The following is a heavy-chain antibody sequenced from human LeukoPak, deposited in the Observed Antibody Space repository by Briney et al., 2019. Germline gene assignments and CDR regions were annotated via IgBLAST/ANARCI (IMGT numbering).Heavy chain of an antibody. CDR2: IYYTGYT. J-gene: IGHJ4*02. D-gene: IGHD6-19*01. V-gene: IGHV4-59*12. CDR3: ARGTWAAGMNMRGYYFDY. CDR1: GGSISTYY. Sequence: SSETLSLTCTVSGGSISTYYWTWIRQPPGKGLEWIGCIYYTGYTGYIPSLESRVTISLDTSKNQFSLRLSSVTAADTAVYYCARGTWAAGMNMRGYYFDYWGQGALVTVSS.